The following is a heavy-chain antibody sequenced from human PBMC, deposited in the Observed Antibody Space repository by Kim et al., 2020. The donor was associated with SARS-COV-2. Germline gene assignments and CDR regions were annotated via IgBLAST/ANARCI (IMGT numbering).Heavy chain of an antibody. CDR2: IIPIFGTA. D-gene: IGHD1-1*01. J-gene: IGHJ6*02. CDR3: ARAFLTPNSGTTDDYYYYYGMDV. CDR1: GGTFSSYA. V-gene: IGHV1-69*13. Sequence: SVKVSCKASGGTFSSYAISWVRQAPGQGLEWMGGIIPIFGTANYAQKFQGRVTITADESTSTAYMELSSLRSEDTAVYYCARAFLTPNSGTTDDYYYYYGMDVWGQGTTVTVSS.